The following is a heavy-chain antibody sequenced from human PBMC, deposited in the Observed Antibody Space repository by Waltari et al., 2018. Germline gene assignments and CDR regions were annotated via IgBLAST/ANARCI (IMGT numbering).Heavy chain of an antibody. CDR3: ARPHCTSTTCYVFFDH. V-gene: IGHV1-2*02. CDR1: GYTFTGYY. CDR2: INPNSGVT. J-gene: IGHJ5*02. Sequence: QVQLVQSGAEVKKPGASVKVSCKASGYTFTGYYMHWVRQAPGQGLEWMGWINPNSGVTNYTEKCQGRVTMTRDTSISTAYMELSSLRSDDTAVYYCARPHCTSTTCYVFFDHWGQGTLVTVSS. D-gene: IGHD2-2*01.